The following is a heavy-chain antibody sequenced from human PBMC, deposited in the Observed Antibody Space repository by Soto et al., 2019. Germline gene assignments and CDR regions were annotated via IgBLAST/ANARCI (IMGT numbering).Heavy chain of an antibody. J-gene: IGHJ6*02. D-gene: IGHD2-2*02. Sequence: PGGSLRLSCAASGFTFSSYAMHWVRQAPGKGLEWVAVISYDGSNKYYAGSVKGRFTISRDNSKNTLYLQMNSLRAEDTAVYYCARGDFVVVPAATPYYYGMDVWGQGTTVTVSS. V-gene: IGHV3-30-3*01. CDR1: GFTFSSYA. CDR3: ARGDFVVVPAATPYYYGMDV. CDR2: ISYDGSNK.